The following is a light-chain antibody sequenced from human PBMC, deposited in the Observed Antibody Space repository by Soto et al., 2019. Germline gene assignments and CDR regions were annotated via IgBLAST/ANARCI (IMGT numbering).Light chain of an antibody. Sequence: DIQMTQSPSTLSASVGDRVTITCRASQSISGYLAWYQQKPGKAPKLLIYDVSSLESGVPSGFSGSGSGTELTLTISSLQPDDFATYYCQHYHSYPLTFGQGTKLEIK. CDR2: DVS. CDR1: QSISGY. CDR3: QHYHSYPLT. V-gene: IGKV1-5*01. J-gene: IGKJ1*01.